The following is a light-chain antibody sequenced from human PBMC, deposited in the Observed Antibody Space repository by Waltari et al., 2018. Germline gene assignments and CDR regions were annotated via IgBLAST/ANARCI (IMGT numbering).Light chain of an antibody. CDR1: DSNIGSPH. Sequence: SILTQPPSASGAPGQRVTSSCSGSDSNIGSPHVEWYQNLPGTAPKLVIYRNDQRPSGVPDRFSASTSGTSASLAISGLRSEDEADYYCAAWDDTLSGYVFGPGTRVSVL. J-gene: IGLJ1*01. CDR2: RND. CDR3: AAWDDTLSGYV. V-gene: IGLV1-47*01.